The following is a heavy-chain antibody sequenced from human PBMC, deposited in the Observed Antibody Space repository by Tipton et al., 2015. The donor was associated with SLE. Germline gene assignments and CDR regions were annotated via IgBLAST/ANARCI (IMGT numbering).Heavy chain of an antibody. CDR1: GGSISSYY. CDR2: IYYSGST. V-gene: IGHV4-59*12. J-gene: IGHJ3*02. Sequence: TLSLTCTVSGGSISSYYWSWIRQPPGKGLEWIGYIYYSGSTNYNPSLKSRVTTSVDTSKNQFSLKLSSVTAADTAVYYCARDGGEAAAGTGAFDIWGQGTMVTVSS. D-gene: IGHD6-13*01. CDR3: ARDGGEAAAGTGAFDI.